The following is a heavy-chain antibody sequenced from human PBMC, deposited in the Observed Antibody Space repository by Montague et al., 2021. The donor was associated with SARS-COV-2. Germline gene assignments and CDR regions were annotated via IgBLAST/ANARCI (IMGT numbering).Heavy chain of an antibody. CDR3: ATNKYCTLHDCLHGRHYSDH. CDR2: ISSSGATI. Sequence: SLRLSCAASGFDFFNFDMAWVRQAPGRGLEWISDISSSGATILYADSLKGRFTISRDNIQKSLYLQMNSLRAEDTAVYYCATNKYCTLHDCLHGRHYSDHWGQGTLVTVSS. J-gene: IGHJ4*02. CDR1: GFDFFNFD. V-gene: IGHV3-48*03. D-gene: IGHD2-8*01.